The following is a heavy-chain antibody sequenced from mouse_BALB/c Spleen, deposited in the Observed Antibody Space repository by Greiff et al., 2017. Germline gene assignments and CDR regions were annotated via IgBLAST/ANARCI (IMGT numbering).Heavy chain of an antibody. CDR3: ARSGDYGGYYAMDY. D-gene: IGHD2-4*01. Sequence: DVMLVESGGGLVQPGGSRKLSCAASGFTFSSFGMHWVRQAPEKGLEWVAYISSGSSTIYYADTVKGRFTISRDNPKNTLFLQMTSLRSEDTAMYYCARSGDYGGYYAMDYWGQGTSVTVSS. CDR1: GFTFSSFG. CDR2: ISSGSSTI. J-gene: IGHJ4*01. V-gene: IGHV5-17*02.